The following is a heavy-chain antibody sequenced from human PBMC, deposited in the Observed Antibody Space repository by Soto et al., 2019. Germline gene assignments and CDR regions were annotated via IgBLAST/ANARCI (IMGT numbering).Heavy chain of an antibody. Sequence: EVQLVEAGGGSVQPGGSLRLSCVASGITFTNYWMHWARQVPGKGLVWVARVDSDGRGTSYADFVKGRFTISRDNAKNTLYLQMNGLRVEDTAMYYCGTVFEHWGQGIPVTVSS. J-gene: IGHJ4*02. CDR2: VDSDGRGT. CDR3: GTVFEH. V-gene: IGHV3-74*01. CDR1: GITFTNYW.